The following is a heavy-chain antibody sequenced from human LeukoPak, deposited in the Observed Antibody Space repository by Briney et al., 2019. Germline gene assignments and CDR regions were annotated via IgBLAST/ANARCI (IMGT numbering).Heavy chain of an antibody. CDR2: IYDSGST. D-gene: IGHD2-15*01. J-gene: IGHJ3*02. CDR1: GASIRSGDYY. Sequence: SETLSLTCTVSGASIRSGDYYWSWIRQPPGKGLKWIGYIYDSGSTYYNPSLKSRITISVDTSENRFSLKLSSVTATDTAVYYCARDCSGGSCYGAFDIWGQGTMVTVSS. V-gene: IGHV4-30-4*01. CDR3: ARDCSGGSCYGAFDI.